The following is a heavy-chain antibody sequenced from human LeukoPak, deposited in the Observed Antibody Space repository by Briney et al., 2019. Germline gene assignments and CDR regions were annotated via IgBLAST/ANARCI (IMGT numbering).Heavy chain of an antibody. D-gene: IGHD6-13*01. CDR1: GYTFTSYA. CDR3: ARFSIAAAGTVDY. CDR2: ISAYNGNT. Sequence: ASVKVSCKASGYTFTSYAISWVRQAPGQGLEWMGWISAYNGNTNYAQKFQGRVAMTTDTSTSTAYVELRSLRSDDTALYYCARFSIAAAGTVDYWGQGTRVTVSS. V-gene: IGHV1-18*01. J-gene: IGHJ4*02.